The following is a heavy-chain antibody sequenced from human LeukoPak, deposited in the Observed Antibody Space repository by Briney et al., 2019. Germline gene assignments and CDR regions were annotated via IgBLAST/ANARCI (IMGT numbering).Heavy chain of an antibody. D-gene: IGHD2-21*01. J-gene: IGHJ4*02. Sequence: PGGSLRLSCEASGFTFSRYSKNWVRQAPGQGLEWVASISHSGYDIYYADSVKGRFTISRDNAKNSLSLQMNNLRAEDTGVYYCANHFACGATTCPSFDHWGQGTLVTVSS. CDR2: ISHSGYDI. CDR3: ANHFACGATTCPSFDH. CDR1: GFTFSRYS. V-gene: IGHV3-21*01.